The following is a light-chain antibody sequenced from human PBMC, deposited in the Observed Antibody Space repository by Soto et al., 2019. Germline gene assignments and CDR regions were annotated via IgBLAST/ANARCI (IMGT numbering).Light chain of an antibody. CDR1: QSVSYY. V-gene: IGKV3D-20*02. CDR3: QQRSNWPPIT. Sequence: EIVVTQSPGTLSLSQGERATLSCRASQSVSYYLAWYQQKPGQAPRLLIYDAASRATGVPDRCSGGGSGTDFALTISRLEPEDFAVYYCQQRSNWPPITFGQGTRLEI. J-gene: IGKJ5*01. CDR2: DAA.